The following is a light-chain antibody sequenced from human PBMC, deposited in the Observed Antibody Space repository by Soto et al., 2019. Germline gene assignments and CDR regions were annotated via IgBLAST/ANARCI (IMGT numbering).Light chain of an antibody. CDR3: QQSYSPPPIT. CDR1: QSIGRF. Sequence: DIQMTQSPSSRSASVGDRVTITCRASQSIGRFLNWYQQKPGKAPALLIYAASSLQSGVPSRFSGSGSGTDFTLTISSLQPEDFATYYCQQSYSPPPITFGQGTRLEIK. V-gene: IGKV1-39*01. CDR2: AAS. J-gene: IGKJ5*01.